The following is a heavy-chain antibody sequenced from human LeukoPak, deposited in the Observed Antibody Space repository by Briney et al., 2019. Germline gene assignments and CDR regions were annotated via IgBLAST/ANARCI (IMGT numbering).Heavy chain of an antibody. CDR3: ARDDPAGSSSWGDYFDY. CDR2: ISYDGSNK. CDR1: GFTFSSYA. Sequence: SGRSLRLSCAASGFTFSSYAMHWVRQAPGKGLEWVAVISYDGSNKYCADSVKGRFTISRDNSKNTLYLQMNSLRAEDTAVYYCARDDPAGSSSWGDYFDYWGQGTLVTVSS. D-gene: IGHD6-13*01. V-gene: IGHV3-30*14. J-gene: IGHJ4*02.